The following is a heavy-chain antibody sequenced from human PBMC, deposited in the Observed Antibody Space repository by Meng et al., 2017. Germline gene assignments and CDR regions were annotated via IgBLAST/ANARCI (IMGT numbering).Heavy chain of an antibody. Sequence: GAVVKKAGSSGKASGKALGATFSSYAISWVRQAPGQGLEWMGGIIPIFGTANYAQKFQGRVTITADTSISTAYMELSGLRSDDTAMYYCARDEDISAAGKLFGDYWGQGTLVTVSS. D-gene: IGHD6-25*01. CDR2: IIPIFGTA. V-gene: IGHV1-69*06. J-gene: IGHJ4*02. CDR1: GATFSSYA. CDR3: ARDEDISAAGKLFGDY.